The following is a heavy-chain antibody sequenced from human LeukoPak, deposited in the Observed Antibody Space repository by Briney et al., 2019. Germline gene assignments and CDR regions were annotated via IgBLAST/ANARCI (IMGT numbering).Heavy chain of an antibody. CDR1: GFTFSSYT. J-gene: IGHJ4*02. D-gene: IGHD7-27*01. Sequence: GGSLRLSCAASGFTFSSYTMSWVRQAPGKGLEWVSTITTSDGNTYYADSVKGRFTVSRDNSKNTLFLQMNSLRAEDTAVYYCAKDGGLWVSAHWGDSWGRGTLVTVPS. CDR2: ITTSDGNT. CDR3: AKDGGLWVSAHWGDS. V-gene: IGHV3-23*01.